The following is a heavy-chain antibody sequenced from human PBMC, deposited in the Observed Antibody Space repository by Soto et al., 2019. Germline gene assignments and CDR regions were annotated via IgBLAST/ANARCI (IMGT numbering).Heavy chain of an antibody. Sequence: GASGKVSCKDSGGTFSSYAIRWVRQAPGQGLEWMGGIIPIFGTANYAQKFQGRVTITADESTSTAYMELSSLRSEVSALFFCVCVVHCCGGLYDLFYLCGQGTLVTGSS. CDR2: IIPIFGTA. J-gene: IGHJ4*02. V-gene: IGHV1-69*13. CDR1: GGTFSSYA. D-gene: IGHD2-21*01. CDR3: VCVVHCCGGLYDLFYL.